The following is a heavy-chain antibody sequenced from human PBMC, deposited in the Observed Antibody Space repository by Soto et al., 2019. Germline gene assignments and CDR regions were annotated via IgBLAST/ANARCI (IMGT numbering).Heavy chain of an antibody. CDR1: GFTFDDYA. CDR2: ISWNSGSI. Sequence: GGSLRLSCAASGFTFDDYAMHWVRQAPGKGLEWVSGISWNSGSIGYADSVKGRFTISRDNAKNSLYLQMNSLRAEDTALYYCAKAYGSGSYYNLDYYYYGMDVWGQGTTVTVSS. J-gene: IGHJ6*02. V-gene: IGHV3-9*01. D-gene: IGHD3-10*01. CDR3: AKAYGSGSYYNLDYYYYGMDV.